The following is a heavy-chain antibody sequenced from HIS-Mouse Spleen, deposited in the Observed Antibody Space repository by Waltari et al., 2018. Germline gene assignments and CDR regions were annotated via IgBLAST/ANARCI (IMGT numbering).Heavy chain of an antibody. CDR3: AREIPYSSSWYDWYFDL. V-gene: IGHV4-39*07. Sequence: QLQLQESGPGLVKPSETLSLTCTVSGGSISSSSYYWGWIRQPPGKGLEWIGSIYYRGRTYYNPSLKSRVTISVDPSKNQFSLKLSSVTAADTAVYYCAREIPYSSSWYDWYFDLWGRGTLVTVSS. CDR2: IYYRGRT. J-gene: IGHJ2*01. CDR1: GGSISSSSYY. D-gene: IGHD6-13*01.